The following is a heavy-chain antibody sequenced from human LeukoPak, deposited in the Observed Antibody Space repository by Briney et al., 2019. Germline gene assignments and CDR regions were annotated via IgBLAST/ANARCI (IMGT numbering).Heavy chain of an antibody. V-gene: IGHV3-48*03. D-gene: IGHD3-22*01. CDR1: GFTLSSYE. J-gene: IGHJ4*02. CDR2: ISSSGSTI. CDR3: ARDTYDSSGYYYRGTYYFDY. Sequence: GGSLRLSCAASGFTLSSYEMNWVRQAPGKGLEWVSYISSSGSTIYYADSVKGRFTISRDNAKNSLYLQMNSLRAEDTAVYYCARDTYDSSGYYYRGTYYFDYWGQGTLVTVSS.